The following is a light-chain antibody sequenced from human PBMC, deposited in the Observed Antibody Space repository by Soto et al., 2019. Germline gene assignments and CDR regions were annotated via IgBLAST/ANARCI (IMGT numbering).Light chain of an antibody. CDR3: SSFAAVNNRDV. CDR1: SSDVGGYNF. V-gene: IGLV2-8*01. CDR2: EVN. Sequence: QSALTQPPSASGSPGQSVTISCTGTSSDVGGYNFVSWYQQHPCKAPKLIIYEVNKRPSGVPDRFSGSKSGNTASLTDSGLQAEDEANYYCSSFAAVNNRDVFGTGTKLTVL. J-gene: IGLJ1*01.